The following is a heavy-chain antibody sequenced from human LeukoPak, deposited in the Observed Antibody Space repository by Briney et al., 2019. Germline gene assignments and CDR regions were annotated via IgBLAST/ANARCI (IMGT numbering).Heavy chain of an antibody. V-gene: IGHV3-30*18. CDR2: ISYDGSNK. D-gene: IGHD6-13*01. CDR1: GFTFSSYG. J-gene: IGHJ4*02. CDR3: AKDRRRDSSSWYYFDY. Sequence: PGGSLRLSCAASGFTFSSYGMHWVRQAPGKGLEWVAVISYDGSNKYYADSVKGRFTISRDNSKNTLYLQMNSLRAEDTAVYYCAKDRRRDSSSWYYFDYWGQGTLVTVSS.